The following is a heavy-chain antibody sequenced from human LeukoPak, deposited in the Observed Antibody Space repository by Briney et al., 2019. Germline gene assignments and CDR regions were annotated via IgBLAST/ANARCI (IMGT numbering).Heavy chain of an antibody. V-gene: IGHV3-23*01. Sequence: GGSLRLSCAASGFTFSSYAMSWVRQAPGKGLEWVSAISGSGGSTYYADSVKGRFTISRDNAKNSLYLQMNSLRAEDTAVYYCARGVIFGVEDAFDIWGQGTMVTVSS. D-gene: IGHD3-3*01. CDR3: ARGVIFGVEDAFDI. J-gene: IGHJ3*02. CDR2: ISGSGGST. CDR1: GFTFSSYA.